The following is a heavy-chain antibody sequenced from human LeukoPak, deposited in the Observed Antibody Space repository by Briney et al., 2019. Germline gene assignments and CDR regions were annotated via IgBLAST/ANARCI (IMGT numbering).Heavy chain of an antibody. J-gene: IGHJ3*02. CDR1: GYSISSGYY. D-gene: IGHD5-18*01. CDR2: IYHSGST. V-gene: IGHV4-38-2*02. CDR3: ARDLSKYSYGFDAFDI. Sequence: SETLSLTCAVSGYSISSGYYWGWIRQPPGKGLEWIGGIYHSGSTYYNPSLKSRVTISVDTSKNQFSLKLSSVTAADTAVYYCARDLSKYSYGFDAFDIWGQGTMVTVPS.